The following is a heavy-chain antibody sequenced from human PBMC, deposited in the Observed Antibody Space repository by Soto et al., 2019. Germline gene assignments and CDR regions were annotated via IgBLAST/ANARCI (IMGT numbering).Heavy chain of an antibody. J-gene: IGHJ4*01. CDR3: ARTGESKVYLFDY. CDR1: GGTFSSYT. Sequence: QVPLVQSGVEVKKPGSSVKFSCKASGGTFSSYTISWVRQAPGQGLEWMGRIIPILGIANYAQKFQGRVKITAAKSTSTAYMELKSLRSEATAVYYCARTGESKVYLFDYWGHGTLVTVSS. V-gene: IGHV1-69*02. CDR2: IIPILGIA. D-gene: IGHD3-16*01.